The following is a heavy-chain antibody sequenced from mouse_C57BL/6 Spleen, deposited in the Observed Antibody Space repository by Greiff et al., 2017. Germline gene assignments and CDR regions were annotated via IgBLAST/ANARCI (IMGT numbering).Heavy chain of an antibody. CDR3: ALYYDYDSFDY. CDR2: INPNNGGT. CDR1: GYTFTDYY. J-gene: IGHJ2*01. Sequence: EVQLQQSGPELVKPGASVKISCKASGYTFTDYYMNWVKQSHGKSLEWIGDINPNNGGTSYNQKFKGKATLTVDKSSSTAYMELRSLTSEDSAVYYCALYYDYDSFDYWGQGTTLTVSS. V-gene: IGHV1-26*01. D-gene: IGHD2-4*01.